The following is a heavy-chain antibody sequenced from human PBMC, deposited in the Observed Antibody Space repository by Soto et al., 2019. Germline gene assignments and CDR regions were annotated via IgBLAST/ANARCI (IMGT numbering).Heavy chain of an antibody. CDR3: GTIFGGFIPPFDY. Sequence: ASVKVSCKVSGYTLTELSMHWVRQAPGKGLEWMGGFDPEDGETIYAQKFQGRVTMTEDTSTDTAYMELSSLRSEDTAVYYCGTIFGGFIPPFDYWGQGTLVTVSS. CDR2: FDPEDGET. D-gene: IGHD3-3*01. J-gene: IGHJ4*02. CDR1: GYTLTELS. V-gene: IGHV1-24*01.